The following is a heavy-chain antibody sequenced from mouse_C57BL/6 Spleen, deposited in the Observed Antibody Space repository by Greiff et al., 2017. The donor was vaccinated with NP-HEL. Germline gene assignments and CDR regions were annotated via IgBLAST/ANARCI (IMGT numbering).Heavy chain of an antibody. V-gene: IGHV14-1*01. J-gene: IGHJ3*01. CDR2: IDPEDGDT. CDR3: TTGSTVVAPRFAY. CDR1: GFNIKDYY. D-gene: IGHD1-1*01. Sequence: VQLQQSGAELVRPGASVKLSCTASGFNIKDYYMHWVKQRPEQGLEWIGRIDPEDGDTEYAPKFQGKATMTADTSSNTAYLQLSSLTSEDTAVYYCTTGSTVVAPRFAYWGQGTLVTVSA.